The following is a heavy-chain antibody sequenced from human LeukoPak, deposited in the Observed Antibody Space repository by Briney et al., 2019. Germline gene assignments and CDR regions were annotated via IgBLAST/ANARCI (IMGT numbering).Heavy chain of an antibody. D-gene: IGHD6-13*01. Sequence: ASVKVSCKASGYTFTSYGISWVRLAPGQGLEWMGWISAYNGNTNYAQKLQGRVTMTTDTSTSTAYMELRSLRSDDTAVYYCARERGQYSSSWYFDYWGQGTLVTVSS. J-gene: IGHJ4*02. CDR1: GYTFTSYG. V-gene: IGHV1-18*04. CDR2: ISAYNGNT. CDR3: ARERGQYSSSWYFDY.